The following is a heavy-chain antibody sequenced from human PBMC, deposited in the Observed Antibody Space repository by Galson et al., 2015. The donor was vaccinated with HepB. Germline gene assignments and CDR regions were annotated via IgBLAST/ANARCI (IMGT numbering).Heavy chain of an antibody. J-gene: IGHJ4*02. CDR1: GFSFSSYA. D-gene: IGHD4/OR15-4a*01. V-gene: IGHV3-23*01. Sequence: SLRLSCAVSGFSFSSYAMGWVRQAPGKGLNFVAGISAGGGTTYYAESVKGRFTISRDISKNMLSLEMGSLRDDDTAIYYCAKLGIVPDATGANGPRRRYFEYWGQGTLVTVSS. CDR3: AKLGIVPDATGANGPRRRYFEY. CDR2: ISAGGGTT.